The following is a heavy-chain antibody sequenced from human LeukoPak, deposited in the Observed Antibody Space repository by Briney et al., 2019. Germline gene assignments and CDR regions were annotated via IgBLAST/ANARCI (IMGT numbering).Heavy chain of an antibody. D-gene: IGHD6-13*01. CDR2: IYTSGST. CDR1: GGSISSGSYY. CDR3: ARDLARIAAAVD. Sequence: SETLPLTCTVSGGSISSGSYYWSWIRQPAGKGLEWIGRIYTSGSTNYNPSLKSRVTISVDTSKNQFSLKLSSVTAADTAVYYCARDLARIAAAVDWGQGTLVTVSS. J-gene: IGHJ4*02. V-gene: IGHV4-61*02.